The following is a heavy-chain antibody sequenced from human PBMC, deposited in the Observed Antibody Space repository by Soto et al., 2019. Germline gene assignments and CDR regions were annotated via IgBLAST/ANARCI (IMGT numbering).Heavy chain of an antibody. D-gene: IGHD6-19*01. CDR3: ARGRGTGWYGFYYGMDG. Sequence: PSETMCRTCVFYDGSFRCYHWNLIRQAPGKGLERIGEINQRGSTESNASLNSRVTISVVTSKNQSALKLTSVTAADTAVYYCARGRGTGWYGFYYGMDGWGQGNTVSV. V-gene: IGHV4-34*01. CDR2: INQRGST. CDR1: DGSFRCYH. J-gene: IGHJ6*02.